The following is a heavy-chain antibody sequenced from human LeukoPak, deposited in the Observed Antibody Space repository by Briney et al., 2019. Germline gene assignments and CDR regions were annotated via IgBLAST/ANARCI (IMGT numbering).Heavy chain of an antibody. D-gene: IGHD1-14*01. J-gene: IGHJ4*02. CDR2: IIPIFGTA. CDR1: GGTFSSYA. CDR3: ARAKGSRSWNHLFDY. Sequence: SVKVSCKSSGGTFSSYAISWVRQAPGQGLEWMGGIIPIFGTANYAQKFQGRVTITADESTSTAYTELSSLRSDDTAVYYCARAKGSRSWNHLFDYWGQGTLVTVSS. V-gene: IGHV1-69*13.